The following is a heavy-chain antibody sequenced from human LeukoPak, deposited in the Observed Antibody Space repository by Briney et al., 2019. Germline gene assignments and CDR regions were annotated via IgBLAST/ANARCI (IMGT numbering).Heavy chain of an antibody. CDR2: ISSGGSTT. J-gene: IGHJ5*02. Sequence: GGSLRLSCAASGFSFSTSAMSWVRQAPGKGLEWVSTISSGGSTTFYVDSVKGRFTISRDNSKNTLYLQMSSLRVEDTAVYYCVRDRTLGVRDGFILAWGQGTLVTVSS. CDR3: VRDRTLGVRDGFILA. V-gene: IGHV3-23*01. D-gene: IGHD5-24*01. CDR1: GFSFSTSA.